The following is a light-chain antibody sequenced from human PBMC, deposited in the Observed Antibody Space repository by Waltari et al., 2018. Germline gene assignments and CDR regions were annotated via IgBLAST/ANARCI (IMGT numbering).Light chain of an antibody. Sequence: QSVLTQPPSVSGTPGQRVTISCSGSSSNIGSHTVDWYQQLPGTAPKLLMYSNNLRPSGVPERFAGSKSGTSASLAIFGIQSEDEGDYFCAGWDDSLKGVIFGGGTKVTVL. CDR1: SSNIGSHT. CDR2: SNN. CDR3: AGWDDSLKGVI. J-gene: IGLJ2*01. V-gene: IGLV1-44*01.